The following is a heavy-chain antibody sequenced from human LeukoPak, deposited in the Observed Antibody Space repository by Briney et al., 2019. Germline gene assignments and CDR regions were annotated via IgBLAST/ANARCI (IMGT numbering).Heavy chain of an antibody. CDR3: ASRTRGYYYGSGSYYNSWFDP. D-gene: IGHD3-10*01. V-gene: IGHV4-34*01. CDR1: GGSFSGYF. Sequence: PSETLSLTCAVYGGSFSGYFWSWIRQPPGKGLEWIGEINHSGSTNYNPSLKSRVTISVDTSKNQFSLKLSSVTAADTAVYYCASRTRGYYYGSGSYYNSWFDPWGQGTLVTVSS. J-gene: IGHJ5*02. CDR2: INHSGST.